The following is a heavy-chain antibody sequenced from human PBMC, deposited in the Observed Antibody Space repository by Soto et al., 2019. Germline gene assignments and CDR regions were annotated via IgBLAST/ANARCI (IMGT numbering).Heavy chain of an antibody. V-gene: IGHV3-48*03. J-gene: IGHJ4*02. D-gene: IGHD3-10*01. CDR3: TRAAWFPYLSFY. CDR1: GFTFSGFE. Sequence: PGGSLRLSCAASGFTFSGFELHWVRQAPGKGLERISYISSSGSTAYYASSVEGRFTISRDNANNSVYLQMDSLRAEDTALYYCTRAAWFPYLSFYWGQGALVTGSS. CDR2: ISSSGSTA.